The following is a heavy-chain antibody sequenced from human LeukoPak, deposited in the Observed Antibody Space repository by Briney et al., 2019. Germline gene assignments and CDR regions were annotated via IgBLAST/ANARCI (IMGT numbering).Heavy chain of an antibody. D-gene: IGHD2-2*02. CDR2: VYYSGST. CDR3: ARRCSGPTCYTDAYDI. J-gene: IGHJ3*02. CDR1: GGSISSYY. V-gene: IGHV4-59*08. Sequence: PSETLSLTCTVSGGSISSYYWTWIRQPPGKGLEWIGYVYYSGSTDYNPSLKGRVTISVDTSNKQFSLNLSSVTAADTAVYYCARRCSGPTCYTDAYDIWGQGTMVTVSS.